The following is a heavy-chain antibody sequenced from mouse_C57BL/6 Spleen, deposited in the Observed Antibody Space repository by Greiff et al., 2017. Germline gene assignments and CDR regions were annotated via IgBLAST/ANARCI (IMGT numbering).Heavy chain of an antibody. CDR1: GFNIKDDY. CDR3: TSLYDGAEAWFAY. J-gene: IGHJ3*01. D-gene: IGHD2-3*01. CDR2: IDPGNGDT. V-gene: IGHV14-4*01. Sequence: VQLQQSGAELVRPGASVKLSCTASGFNIKDDYMHWVKQRPEQGLEWIGWIDPGNGDTEYAPKFQGKATITAATSSNTAYLQLSRLTSRDTAVHYCTSLYDGAEAWFAYWGQGTLVTVSA.